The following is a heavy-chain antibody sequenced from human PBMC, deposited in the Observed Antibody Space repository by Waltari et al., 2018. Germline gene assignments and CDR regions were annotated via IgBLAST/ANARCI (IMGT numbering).Heavy chain of an antibody. D-gene: IGHD6-19*01. CDR3: ARDLGYSSGWYNFDY. CDR2: INAGNGNT. V-gene: IGHV1-3*01. CDR1: GYTFTSYA. Sequence: QVQLVQSGAEVKKPGASVKGSCKDSGYTFTSYAMHWARQDPGQRLEWMGWINAGNGNTKYSQEFQGRVTITRDTSAGTAYMELSSLRSEDTAVYYCARDLGYSSGWYNFDYWGQGTLVTVSS. J-gene: IGHJ4*02.